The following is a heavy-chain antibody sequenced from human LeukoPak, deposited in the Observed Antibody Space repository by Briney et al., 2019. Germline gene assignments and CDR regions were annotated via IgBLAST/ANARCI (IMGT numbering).Heavy chain of an antibody. D-gene: IGHD6-6*01. CDR3: ARGLYSSSPLIGY. CDR1: GFTFSSYS. Sequence: GGSLRLSCAASGFTFSSYSMNWVRQAPGKGLEWVSSIRSSSSYIYYADSVKGRFTISRDNAKNSLYLQMNSLRAEDTAVYYCARGLYSSSPLIGYWGQGTLVTVSS. J-gene: IGHJ4*02. CDR2: IRSSSSYI. V-gene: IGHV3-21*01.